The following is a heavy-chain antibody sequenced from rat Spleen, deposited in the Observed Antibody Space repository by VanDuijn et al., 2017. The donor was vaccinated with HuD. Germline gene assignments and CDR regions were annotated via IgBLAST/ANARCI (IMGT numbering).Heavy chain of an antibody. V-gene: IGHV5-25*01. Sequence: EVQLVESGGGLVQPGRSLKLSCAASGFTFSNYYMAWVRQAPTKGLEWVAYISAGGDSTYYRDSVKGRFTISRDNAKITLSLQMDSLRSEDTATYYCARRHYGYTDYLDYWGKGLMVTVSS. D-gene: IGHD1-9*01. CDR3: ARRHYGYTDYLDY. CDR2: ISAGGDST. J-gene: IGHJ2*01. CDR1: GFTFSNYY.